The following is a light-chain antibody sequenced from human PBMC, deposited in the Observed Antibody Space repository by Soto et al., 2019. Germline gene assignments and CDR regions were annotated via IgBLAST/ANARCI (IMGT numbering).Light chain of an antibody. CDR2: DVS. J-gene: IGLJ1*01. CDR1: SSDVGGYNY. V-gene: IGLV2-14*03. Sequence: QYVLTQPASVSGSPGQSITISCTGSSSDVGGYNYVSWYQHLPGKAPELMIYDVSNRPSGVSNRFSGSKSGNTASLTISGLQAEDEADYYCNSYTSSGTYVFGTGTKLTVL. CDR3: NSYTSSGTYV.